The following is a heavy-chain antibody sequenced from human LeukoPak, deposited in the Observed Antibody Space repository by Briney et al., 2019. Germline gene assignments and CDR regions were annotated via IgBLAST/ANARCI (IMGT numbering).Heavy chain of an antibody. V-gene: IGHV3-30*02. CDR3: ASPHPLTITMVRGVALDY. J-gene: IGHJ4*02. Sequence: GGSLRLSCAASGFTFSSYGIHWVRQAPGKGPEWVTFIWSDGRSKYIDSVKGRFTISRDNSKNTVYLQMNSLRAEDTAVYYCASPHPLTITMVRGVALDYWGQGTLVTVSS. CDR2: IWSDGRSK. CDR1: GFTFSSYG. D-gene: IGHD3-10*01.